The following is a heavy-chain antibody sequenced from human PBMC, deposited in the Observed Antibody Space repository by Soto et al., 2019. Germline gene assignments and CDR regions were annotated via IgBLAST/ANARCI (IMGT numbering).Heavy chain of an antibody. J-gene: IGHJ4*02. CDR3: ARGRGGYNSGRSQLDS. CDR1: GDFFSKHT. V-gene: IGHV1-69*13. CDR2: IIPRFGTT. Sequence: SVKVCCNAPGDFFSKHTVNSARQSPRQGLEWMGGIIPRFGTTNYAPTLQDRVTITADESMNTVYMELSSLRSEDTALYYCARGRGGYNSGRSQLDSWGQGTLVTVTS. D-gene: IGHD1-1*01.